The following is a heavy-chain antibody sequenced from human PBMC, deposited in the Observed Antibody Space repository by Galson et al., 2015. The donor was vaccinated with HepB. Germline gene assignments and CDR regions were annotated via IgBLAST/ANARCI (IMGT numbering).Heavy chain of an antibody. Sequence: QSGAEVKKPGESLKISCKGSGYSFTSYWIGWVRQMPGKGLEWMGIIYPGDSDTRYSPSFQGQVTISADKSISTAYLQWSSLKASDTAMYYCASTRYFDWLPNGGYFDYWGQGTLVTVSS. J-gene: IGHJ4*02. CDR2: IYPGDSDT. CDR1: GYSFTSYW. V-gene: IGHV5-51*01. CDR3: ASTRYFDWLPNGGYFDY. D-gene: IGHD3-9*01.